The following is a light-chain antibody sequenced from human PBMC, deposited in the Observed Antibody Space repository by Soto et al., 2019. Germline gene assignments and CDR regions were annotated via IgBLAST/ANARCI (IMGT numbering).Light chain of an antibody. J-gene: IGKJ3*01. V-gene: IGKV3-20*01. CDR1: QSVSSSY. CDR2: GAS. CDR3: QQYGSSLFT. Sequence: EIVLTQSPGTLSLSPGERATLSCRASQSVSSSYLAWYQQKPGQAPRLLIYGASSRATGIPDRFSGSGSGTDFTLTISRLDPEYFAVYYCQQYGSSLFTFGHGTKVDIK.